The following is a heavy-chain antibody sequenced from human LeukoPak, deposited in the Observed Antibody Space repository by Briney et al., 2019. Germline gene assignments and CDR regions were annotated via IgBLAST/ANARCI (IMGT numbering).Heavy chain of an antibody. D-gene: IGHD2/OR15-2a*01. J-gene: IGHJ4*02. CDR1: GFTFSSYA. Sequence: GGSLRPSCAASGFTFSSYAMSWVRQAPGKGLECISGFSGSGGSTYYADSVKGRFTISRDNSKNTLYLQMNSLRAEDTAVYYCAKGPLLWDWGQGTLVTVSS. CDR3: AKGPLLWD. CDR2: FSGSGGST. V-gene: IGHV3-23*01.